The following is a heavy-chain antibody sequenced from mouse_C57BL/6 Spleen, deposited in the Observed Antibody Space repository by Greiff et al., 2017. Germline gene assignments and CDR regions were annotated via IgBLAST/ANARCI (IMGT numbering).Heavy chain of an antibody. Sequence: EVQGVESGGGLVKPGGSLKLSCAASGFTFSSYAMSWVRQTPEKRLEWVATISDGGSYTYYPDNVKGRFTISRDNAKNNLYLQMSHLKSEDTAMYYCARDNYDCLDYWGQGTTLTVSS. J-gene: IGHJ2*01. CDR3: ARDNYDCLDY. V-gene: IGHV5-4*01. D-gene: IGHD2-4*01. CDR2: ISDGGSYT. CDR1: GFTFSSYA.